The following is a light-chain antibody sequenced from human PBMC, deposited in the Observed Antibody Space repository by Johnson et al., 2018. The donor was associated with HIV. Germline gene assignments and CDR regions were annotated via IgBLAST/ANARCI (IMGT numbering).Light chain of an antibody. CDR2: ENN. Sequence: QSVLRQPPSVSAAPGQKVTISCSGSSSNIGNNYVSWYQQLPGTAPKVLIHENNKRPSGITDRFSGSKSGTSATLGITGLQTGDEADYYCGAWDSSLTTYVSGTGTKVTGL. V-gene: IGLV1-51*02. J-gene: IGLJ1*01. CDR3: GAWDSSLTTYV. CDR1: SSNIGNNY.